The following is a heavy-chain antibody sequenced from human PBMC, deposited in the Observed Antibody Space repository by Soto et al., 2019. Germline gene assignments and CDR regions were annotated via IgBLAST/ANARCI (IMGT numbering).Heavy chain of an antibody. CDR2: ISSNGGST. Sequence: GGSLRLSCSASGFTFSSYAMHWVRQAPGKGLEYVSAISSNGGSTYYADSVKGRFTISRDNSKNTLYLQMSSLRAEDTAVYYCVSLSAVAGTDYYYYGMDVWGQGTKVTFSS. D-gene: IGHD6-19*01. J-gene: IGHJ6*02. V-gene: IGHV3-64D*06. CDR1: GFTFSSYA. CDR3: VSLSAVAGTDYYYYGMDV.